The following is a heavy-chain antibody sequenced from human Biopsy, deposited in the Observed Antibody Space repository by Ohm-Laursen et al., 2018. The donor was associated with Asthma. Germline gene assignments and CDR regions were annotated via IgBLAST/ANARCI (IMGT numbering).Heavy chain of an antibody. CDR2: IYSGGTS. CDR3: ARGDSSGWSHYYFDY. D-gene: IGHD6-19*01. J-gene: IGHJ4*02. Sequence: GSLRLSCAASGFSFDDCAMHWVRQAPGKGLEWVSVIYSGGTSHTADSVRGRFTISRDFSKNTLHLQMHSLRVEDTAVYYCARGDSSGWSHYYFDYWGQGTLVTVSS. CDR1: GFSFDDCA. V-gene: IGHV3-23*03.